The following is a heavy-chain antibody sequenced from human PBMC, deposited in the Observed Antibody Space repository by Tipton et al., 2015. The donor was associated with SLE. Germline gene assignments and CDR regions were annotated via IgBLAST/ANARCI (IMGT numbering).Heavy chain of an antibody. CDR2: IYYSGST. Sequence: TLSLTCTVSGGSISSYYWGWIRQPPGKGLEWIGYIYYSGSTNYNPSLKSRVTISVDTSKNQFSLKLTSVTAADTAVYYCARAPSRDWDLYYFDYWGQGTLVTVSS. CDR3: ARAPSRDWDLYYFDY. D-gene: IGHD3-9*01. CDR1: GGSISSYY. V-gene: IGHV4-59*01. J-gene: IGHJ4*02.